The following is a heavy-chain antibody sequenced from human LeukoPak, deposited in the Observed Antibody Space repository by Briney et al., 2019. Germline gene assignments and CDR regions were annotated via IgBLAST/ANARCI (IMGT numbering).Heavy chain of an antibody. CDR2: ISYDGSNK. CDR1: GCTFSSYA. CDR3: ARNPQIWFGELFSPRPYYYYYGMDV. J-gene: IGHJ6*02. D-gene: IGHD3-10*01. V-gene: IGHV3-30-3*01. Sequence: PGGSLRLSCAASGCTFSSYAMHWVRQAPGKGLEWVAVISYDGSNKYYADSVKGRFTISRDNSKNTLYLQMNSLRAEDTAVYYCARNPQIWFGELFSPRPYYYYYGMDVWGQGTTVTVSS.